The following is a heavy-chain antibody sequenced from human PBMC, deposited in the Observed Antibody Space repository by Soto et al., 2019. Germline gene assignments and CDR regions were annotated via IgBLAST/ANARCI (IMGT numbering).Heavy chain of an antibody. CDR2: IYYSGST. D-gene: IGHD3-22*01. CDR3: ARTPPTMIVVVPYFQH. Sequence: QLQLQESGPGLVKPSETLSLTCTVSGGSISSSSYYWGWIRQPPGKGLEWIGSIYYSGSTYYNPSLKSRVTISVDTSKNQFSLKLSSVTAADTAVYYCARTPPTMIVVVPYFQHWGQGTLVTVSS. CDR1: GGSISSSSYY. V-gene: IGHV4-39*01. J-gene: IGHJ1*01.